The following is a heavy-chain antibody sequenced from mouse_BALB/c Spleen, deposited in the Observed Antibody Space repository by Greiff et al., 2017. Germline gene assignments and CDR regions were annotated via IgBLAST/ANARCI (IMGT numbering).Heavy chain of an antibody. D-gene: IGHD1-1*01. V-gene: IGHV1-7*01. CDR2: INPSTGYT. Sequence: VQLQQSGAELAKPGASVKMSCKASGYTFTSYWMHWVKQRPGQGLEWIGYINPSTGYTEYNQKFKDKATLTADKSSSTAYMQLSSLTSEDSAVYYCARSVYGSSFFDYWGQGTTLTVAS. CDR3: ARSVYGSSFFDY. J-gene: IGHJ2*01. CDR1: GYTFTSYW.